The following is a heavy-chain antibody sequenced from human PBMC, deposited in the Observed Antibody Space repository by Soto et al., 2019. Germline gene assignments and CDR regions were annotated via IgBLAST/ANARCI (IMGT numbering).Heavy chain of an antibody. CDR1: GFSFSSFA. Sequence: GGSLRLSCEASGFSFSSFAMNWVRQAPGRGLEWVSYISDDGASIYYADSLKGRFTISRDNAKNSLSLQMDNLRAEDTAVYYCARENSVQAWLHHFDHWGLGTLVTVSS. D-gene: IGHD5-18*01. CDR3: ARENSVQAWLHHFDH. CDR2: ISDDGASI. J-gene: IGHJ4*02. V-gene: IGHV3-48*03.